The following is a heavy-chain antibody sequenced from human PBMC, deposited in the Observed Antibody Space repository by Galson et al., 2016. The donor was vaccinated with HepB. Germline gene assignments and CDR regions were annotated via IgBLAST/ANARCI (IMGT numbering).Heavy chain of an antibody. V-gene: IGHV1-69*06. CDR3: ARGVHSPPHYDFWSGSYPGNYWYFDL. Sequence: SVKVSCKASGGIFSNDGIFWVRQAPGQGLEWMGGIVPIFDAANYAQKFQGRVTITADKSTSTVYMQLSSLRSQDTAVYYCARGVHSPPHYDFWSGSYPGNYWYFDLWGRGTLVTVSS. CDR1: GGIFSNDG. J-gene: IGHJ2*01. CDR2: IVPIFDAA. D-gene: IGHD3-3*01.